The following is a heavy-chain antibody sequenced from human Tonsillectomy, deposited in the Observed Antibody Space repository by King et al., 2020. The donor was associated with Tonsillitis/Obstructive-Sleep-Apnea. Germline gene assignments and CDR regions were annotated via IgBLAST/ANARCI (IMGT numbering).Heavy chain of an antibody. CDR1: GFTFSSNY. CDR3: ASHKGNFDWYFDL. J-gene: IGHJ2*01. Sequence: VQLVESGGGLIQPGGSLRLSCAASGFTFSSNYMSWVRQAPGKGLEWVSVIYSGGSTYYADSVKGRFTISRDNSKNTLYLQMNSLRAEDTAVYYCASHKGNFDWYFDLWGRGTLVTVSS. CDR2: IYSGGST. V-gene: IGHV3-53*01. D-gene: IGHD1-7*01.